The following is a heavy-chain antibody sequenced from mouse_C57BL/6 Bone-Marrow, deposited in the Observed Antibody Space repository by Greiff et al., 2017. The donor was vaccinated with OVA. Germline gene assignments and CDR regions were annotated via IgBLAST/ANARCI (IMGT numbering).Heavy chain of an antibody. D-gene: IGHD2-4*01. V-gene: IGHV1-20*01. Sequence: EVQLQQSGPELVKPGDSVKISCKASGYSFTGYFMNWVMQSHGKSLEWIGRINPYNGDTFYNQKFKGKATLTVDKSSSTAHMELRSLTSEDSAVYYCARSYDYDADYAMDYWGQGTSVTVSS. CDR2: INPYNGDT. CDR1: GYSFTGYF. J-gene: IGHJ4*01. CDR3: ARSYDYDADYAMDY.